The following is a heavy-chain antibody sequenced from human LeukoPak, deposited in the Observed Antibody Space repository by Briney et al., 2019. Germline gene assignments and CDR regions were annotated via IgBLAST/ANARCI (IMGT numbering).Heavy chain of an antibody. CDR2: IYYSGST. D-gene: IGHD1-1*01. J-gene: IGHJ4*02. V-gene: IGHV4-59*08. CDR3: ARRTSGSYSFDF. Sequence: PSETLSLTCTVSGGSISSFYWSWIRQPPGKGLEWIGYIYYSGSTNYNPSLKSRVTISVDTSKNQFSLKLSSVTAADTAVYYCARRTSGSYSFDFWGQGALVTVSS. CDR1: GGSISSFY.